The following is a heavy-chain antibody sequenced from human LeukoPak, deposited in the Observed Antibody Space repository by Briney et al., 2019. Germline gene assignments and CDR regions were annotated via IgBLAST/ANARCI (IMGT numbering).Heavy chain of an antibody. D-gene: IGHD4-17*01. CDR1: GFTFSTYS. Sequence: PGGSLRLSCAASGFTFSTYSMNWVRQAPGKGLEWVSYISTSSSTIYYADSVKGRFTISRDNAKKSLYLQMSSLRDEDTAVYYCARTHDYGDYPDYWGREPWSPSPQ. V-gene: IGHV3-48*02. J-gene: IGHJ4*02. CDR2: ISTSSSTI. CDR3: ARTHDYGDYPDY.